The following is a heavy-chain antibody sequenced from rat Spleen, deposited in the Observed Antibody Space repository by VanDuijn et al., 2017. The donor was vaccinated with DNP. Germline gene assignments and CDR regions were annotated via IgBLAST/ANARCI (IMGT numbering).Heavy chain of an antibody. CDR1: GFTFSDYH. CDR3: TKSTTDYYYDY. CDR2: IIYDGSST. J-gene: IGHJ2*01. D-gene: IGHD1-6*01. Sequence: EVQLVESGGGLVQPGRSLKLSCAASGFTFSDYHMAWVRQAPKKGLEWVATIIYDGSSTYYRDSVKGRFTISRDNAKSTLYLQMDSLRSEDTATYYCTKSTTDYYYDYWGQGVMVTVSS. V-gene: IGHV5-7*01.